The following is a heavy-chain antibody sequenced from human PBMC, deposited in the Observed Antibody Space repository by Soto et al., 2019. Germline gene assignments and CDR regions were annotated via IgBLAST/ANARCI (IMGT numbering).Heavy chain of an antibody. CDR2: IYPGDSDT. Sequence: PGESLKISCKGSGYSFTSYWIGWVRQMPGKGLEWMGIIYPGDSDTRYSPSFQGQVTISADKSISTAYLQWSSLKASDTAMYYCAVPNMGLSAAAGTFAPEKNFDYWGQGTLVTVSS. CDR1: GYSFTSYW. J-gene: IGHJ4*02. V-gene: IGHV5-51*01. D-gene: IGHD6-13*01. CDR3: AVPNMGLSAAAGTFAPEKNFDY.